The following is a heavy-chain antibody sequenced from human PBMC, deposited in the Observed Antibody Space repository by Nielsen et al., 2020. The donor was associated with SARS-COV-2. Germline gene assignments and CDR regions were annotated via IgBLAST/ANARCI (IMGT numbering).Heavy chain of an antibody. Sequence: GGSLRLSCAASKFTFTSYAMSWVRQAPGKGLEWVSAISGNGDTTYYADSVKGRFIISRDNSKNTLYLEMNSLRADDTAVYYCANGPGSWDYWGQGTLVTVSS. D-gene: IGHD1-26*01. J-gene: IGHJ4*02. V-gene: IGHV3-23*01. CDR1: KFTFTSYA. CDR2: ISGNGDTT. CDR3: ANGPGSWDY.